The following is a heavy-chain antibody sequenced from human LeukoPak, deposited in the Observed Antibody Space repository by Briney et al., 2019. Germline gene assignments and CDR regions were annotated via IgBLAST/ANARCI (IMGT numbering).Heavy chain of an antibody. V-gene: IGHV3-23*01. D-gene: IGHD4/OR15-4a*01. J-gene: IGHJ4*02. CDR3: ARRAGAYSHPYDY. Sequence: GGSLRLSCAASGFTFSNYGMSWVRQAPGKGLEWVSAISGSGGSTYYADSVKGRFTISRDNSKNTLYLQMNSLRAEDTAVYYCARRAGAYSHPYDYWGQGTLATVSS. CDR1: GFTFSNYG. CDR2: ISGSGGST.